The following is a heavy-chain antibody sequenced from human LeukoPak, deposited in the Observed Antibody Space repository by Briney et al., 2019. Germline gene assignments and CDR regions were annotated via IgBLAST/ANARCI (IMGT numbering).Heavy chain of an antibody. D-gene: IGHD5-18*01. CDR2: IRQDGNDK. CDR1: GFTYSSYW. V-gene: IGHV3-7*01. Sequence: GGSVSQSRAGSGFTYSSYWLHWVRQAPGKGVAGVANIRQDGNDKVDVDSVKGRFTISRYNAKSSLCLQMNSLRAEDTAVYYCARYGGYSYGSFDYWGQGALVTVSS. J-gene: IGHJ4*02. CDR3: ARYGGYSYGSFDY.